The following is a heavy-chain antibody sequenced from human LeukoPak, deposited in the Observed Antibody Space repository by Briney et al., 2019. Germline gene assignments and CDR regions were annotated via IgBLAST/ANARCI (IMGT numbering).Heavy chain of an antibody. CDR1: GLTVTNAW. V-gene: IGHV3-15*01. Sequence: GGSLRLSCAASGLTVTNAWMSWVRQAPGKGLEWVGRIKSKTDGGTTDYAAPVNGRFTISRDDSKNTLYLQMNSLKTEDTAVYYCTGDQDIVVVPAATAYDYWGQGTLVTVSS. CDR3: TGDQDIVVVPAATAYDY. J-gene: IGHJ4*02. D-gene: IGHD2-2*01. CDR2: IKSKTDGGTT.